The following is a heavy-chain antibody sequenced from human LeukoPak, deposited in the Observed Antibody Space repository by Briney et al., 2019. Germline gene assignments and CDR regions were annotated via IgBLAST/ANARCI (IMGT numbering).Heavy chain of an antibody. Sequence: GGSLRLSCAASGYTFSSCGFNWVRQAPGKGLEWVSSIGPTGTDRYYADSVRGRFTISRDNAKNSMYLQMDSLRDEDTAVYYCATETIGRHYDYWGQGTLLTVSS. CDR1: GYTFSSCG. J-gene: IGHJ4*02. CDR3: ATETIGRHYDY. V-gene: IGHV3-21*01. CDR2: IGPTGTDR. D-gene: IGHD1-14*01.